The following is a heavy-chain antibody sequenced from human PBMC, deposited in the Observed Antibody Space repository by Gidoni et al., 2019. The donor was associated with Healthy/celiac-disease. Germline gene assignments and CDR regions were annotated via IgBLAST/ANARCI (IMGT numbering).Heavy chain of an antibody. V-gene: IGHV3-15*07. D-gene: IGHD3-3*01. CDR2: IKRKADIGTT. CDR3: TTGGEIRFLDWLLYRTKDAFDI. Sequence: EVQLVESGGGWVKSGGSFVLSCAASGATVSHAWRNWVRQAPGKGLEWVGRIKRKADIGTTDDAAPVKGRFTISRGESKNTLYLQMNSLKTEDTAVYYCTTGGEIRFLDWLLYRTKDAFDIWGQGTMVTVSS. CDR1: GATVSHAW. J-gene: IGHJ3*02.